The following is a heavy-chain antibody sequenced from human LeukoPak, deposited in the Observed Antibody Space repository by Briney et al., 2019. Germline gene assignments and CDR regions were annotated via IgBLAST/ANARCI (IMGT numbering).Heavy chain of an antibody. D-gene: IGHD6-6*01. Sequence: ASVKVSCKASGYTFTSYDINWVRQATGQGLEWMGWMDPNSGNTGYAQKFQGRVTMHRNTPIRTAYMELSSLRSEDTAVYYCEGALTLAAHSGSYLNYWGQGTLVTVSS. CDR1: GYTFTSYD. V-gene: IGHV1-8*01. CDR3: EGALTLAAHSGSYLNY. CDR2: MDPNSGNT. J-gene: IGHJ4*02.